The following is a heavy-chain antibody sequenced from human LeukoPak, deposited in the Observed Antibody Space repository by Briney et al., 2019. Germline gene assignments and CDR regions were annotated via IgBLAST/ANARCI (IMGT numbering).Heavy chain of an antibody. CDR1: GFTFSRFA. V-gene: IGHV3-23*01. Sequence: GGSLRLSCAASGFTFSRFAMTWVRQLPGKGLQWVSTISGNGQKTYYGDSVTGRFSVSRDNSNNILFLQMDSLRADDSALYYCAKDANYYDSSAFFIPFDCWGQGTLVTVSS. D-gene: IGHD3-22*01. CDR2: ISGNGQKT. J-gene: IGHJ4*02. CDR3: AKDANYYDSSAFFIPFDC.